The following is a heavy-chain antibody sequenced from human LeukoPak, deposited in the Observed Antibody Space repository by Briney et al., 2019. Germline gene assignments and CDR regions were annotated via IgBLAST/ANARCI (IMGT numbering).Heavy chain of an antibody. D-gene: IGHD3-3*01. CDR1: GRSFSGYY. Sequence: SETLSLTCAVYGRSFSGYYWSWIRQPPGKGLEWIGEINHSENTNYNPSLKSRVTISVDTSKNQFALKLNPVTAADTAVYYCARGTRLYREKSIDYWGQGTLVTVSS. J-gene: IGHJ4*02. CDR3: ARGTRLYREKSIDY. CDR2: INHSENT. V-gene: IGHV4-34*01.